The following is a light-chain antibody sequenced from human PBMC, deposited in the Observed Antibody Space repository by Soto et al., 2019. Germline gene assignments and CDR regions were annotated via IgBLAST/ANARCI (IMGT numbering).Light chain of an antibody. Sequence: EIVLTQSPATLSLSPGERATLSCRASQSVGGHLDWYQQKPGQAPRLLIYDVFNRATGIPPRFSGSGSGTDFTLSISSLEPEDFAAYFCHQRDNWPPTFGGGTKVEIK. J-gene: IGKJ4*01. CDR2: DVF. V-gene: IGKV3-11*01. CDR1: QSVGGH. CDR3: HQRDNWPPT.